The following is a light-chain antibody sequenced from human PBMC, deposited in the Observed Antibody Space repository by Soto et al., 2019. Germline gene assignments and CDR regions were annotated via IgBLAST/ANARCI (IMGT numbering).Light chain of an antibody. Sequence: QAVVTQPPSASGTPGQTVTISCSGSGSNIGENAVNWYQHLPGTAPQLLIYSNALRPSGVPHRFSGSKSGTAGSLAISGLQSEDEAHYYCAAWDDRLKAMQFGGGTKLTVL. CDR1: GSNIGENA. J-gene: IGLJ3*02. CDR3: AAWDDRLKAMQ. V-gene: IGLV1-44*01. CDR2: SNA.